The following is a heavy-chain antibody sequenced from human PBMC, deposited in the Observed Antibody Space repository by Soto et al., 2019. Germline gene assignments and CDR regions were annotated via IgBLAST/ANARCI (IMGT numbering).Heavy chain of an antibody. V-gene: IGHV4-31*03. CDR1: GGSLRDYGHF. CDR2: TSYTGVT. Sequence: SETLSLTCTVSGGSLRDYGHFWTWIRQRPGSGLEWMGYTSYTGVTYYSPSLQSRISISVDTSKNQFSLTLSSVTAADTAVYYWATDPGGPPLNRFDSWGHGTLVTVSS. D-gene: IGHD3-16*01. CDR3: ATDPGGPPLNRFDS. J-gene: IGHJ5*01.